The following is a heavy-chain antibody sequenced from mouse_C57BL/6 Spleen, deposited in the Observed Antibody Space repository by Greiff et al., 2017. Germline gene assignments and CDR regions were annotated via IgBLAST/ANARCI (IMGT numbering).Heavy chain of an antibody. J-gene: IGHJ2*01. CDR1: GYNITSYG. D-gene: IGHD1-1*01. V-gene: IGHV1-81*01. CDR3: ARYDYGSSFDY. CDR2: IYPRSGNT. Sequence: VQLQQSGAELARPGASVKLSCKASGYNITSYGISWVKQRTGQGLEWIGEIYPRSGNTYYTEKFKGKATLTADKSTSTAYMELRSLTSEDSAVYFCARYDYGSSFDYWGQGTTLTVSS.